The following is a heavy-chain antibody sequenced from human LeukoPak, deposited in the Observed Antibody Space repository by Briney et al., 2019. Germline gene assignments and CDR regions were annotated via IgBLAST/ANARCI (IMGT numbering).Heavy chain of an antibody. CDR1: GGSISSSSYY. J-gene: IGHJ3*02. CDR2: MYYSGST. V-gene: IGHV4-39*01. D-gene: IGHD1-26*01. CDR3: ARHGIVGAIDAFDI. Sequence: SETLSLTCTVSGGSISSSSYYRGWIRQPPGKGLEWVGSMYYSGSTNYNPSLKRRVTISVDTSKNQFSLKLSSVTAADTAVYYCARHGIVGAIDAFDIWGQGTMVTVSS.